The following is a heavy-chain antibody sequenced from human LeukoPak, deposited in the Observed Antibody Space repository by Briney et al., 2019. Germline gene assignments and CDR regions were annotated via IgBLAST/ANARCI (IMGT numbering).Heavy chain of an antibody. J-gene: IGHJ3*01. Sequence: GGSLRLSCAASGFTFDDSAMHWVRQAPGKGREGVSGINWNSDTIGYADSVKGRFTISRDNAKNTLYLQLNSLRPEDMALYYCAKGVDSSLGGNDAFDVWGQGTMVTVSS. V-gene: IGHV3-9*03. CDR1: GFTFDDSA. CDR2: INWNSDTI. CDR3: AKGVDSSLGGNDAFDV. D-gene: IGHD3-22*01.